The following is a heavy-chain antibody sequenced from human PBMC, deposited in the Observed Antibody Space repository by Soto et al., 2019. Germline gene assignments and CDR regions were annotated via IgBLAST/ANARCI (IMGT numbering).Heavy chain of an antibody. CDR3: AKAAAKKRIAAAGYDY. Sequence: GGSLRLSCAASGFTFSSYAMSWVRQAPGKGLEWVSAISGSGVSTYYEDSVKGRFTMSRDNAKKTLYLQMNSLRAEDTAVYYCAKAAAKKRIAAAGYDYWGQGTLVTVSS. V-gene: IGHV3-23*01. D-gene: IGHD6-13*01. CDR1: GFTFSSYA. CDR2: ISGSGVST. J-gene: IGHJ4*02.